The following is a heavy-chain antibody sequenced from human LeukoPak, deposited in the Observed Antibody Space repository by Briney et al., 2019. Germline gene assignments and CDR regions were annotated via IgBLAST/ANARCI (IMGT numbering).Heavy chain of an antibody. V-gene: IGHV3-21*01. CDR2: ISRSGNDK. CDR1: KFIFGDYN. D-gene: IGHD3-3*01. CDR3: VRRETVFGVVTNLDY. Sequence: GGSLRLSCAASKFIFGDYNMNWVRQAPGKGLEWVSSISRSGNDKYYADSVKGRFTISRDNAKNSLYLQMNGLRAEDTAVYYCVRRETVFGVVTNLDYWGLGVLVTVSS. J-gene: IGHJ4*02.